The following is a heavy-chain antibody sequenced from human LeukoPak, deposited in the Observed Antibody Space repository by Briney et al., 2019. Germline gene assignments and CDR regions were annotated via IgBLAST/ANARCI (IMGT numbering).Heavy chain of an antibody. V-gene: IGHV3-30*18. CDR2: ISYDGSKK. CDR3: AKDRTSEQRWLSDLDY. Sequence: GRSLRLSCAASGFTFSSYGMHWVRQAPGKGLEWLAVISYDGSKKYYADSVKGRFTLSRDNSKNTLYLQMNSLRPEDTAVYYCAKDRTSEQRWLSDLDYWGQGTLVTVSS. D-gene: IGHD5-18*01. J-gene: IGHJ4*02. CDR1: GFTFSSYG.